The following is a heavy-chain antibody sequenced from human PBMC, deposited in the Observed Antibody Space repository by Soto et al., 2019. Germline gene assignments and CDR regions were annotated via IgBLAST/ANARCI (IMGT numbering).Heavy chain of an antibody. Sequence: QVQLVESGGGVVQPGRSLRLSCVASGFTFSSYGMHWVRQAPGKGLEWVAIISYDGSNTYYADSVKGRFTISRDNSKNPVYLQMTSLRAEERLVYYCAKEGGLSGSYYISSSYYFDYWGQGTLVTVSS. V-gene: IGHV3-30*18. J-gene: IGHJ4*02. CDR3: AKEGGLSGSYYISSSYYFDY. CDR2: ISYDGSNT. CDR1: GFTFSSYG. D-gene: IGHD1-26*01.